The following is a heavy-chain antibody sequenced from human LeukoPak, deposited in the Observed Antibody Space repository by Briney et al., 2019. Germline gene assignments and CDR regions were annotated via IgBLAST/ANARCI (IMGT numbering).Heavy chain of an antibody. CDR2: ISYDGRYK. J-gene: IGHJ4*02. Sequence: GGSLRLSCAASGFTFSRFGMHWVRQAPGKGLEWVAEISYDGRYKNYIESVKGRFTIARDNSKNTLYLQMNSLRAEDTAVYYCARPYYYDSSGSYFDYWGQGTLVTVSS. V-gene: IGHV3-30*03. D-gene: IGHD3-22*01. CDR3: ARPYYYDSSGSYFDY. CDR1: GFTFSRFG.